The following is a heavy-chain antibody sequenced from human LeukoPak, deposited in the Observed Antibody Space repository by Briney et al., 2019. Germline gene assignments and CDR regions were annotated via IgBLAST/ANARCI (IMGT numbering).Heavy chain of an antibody. D-gene: IGHD6-13*01. CDR1: GYTFTSYA. CDR2: INAGNGNT. Sequence: ASVKVSCKASGYTFTSYAMHWVRQAPGQRLEWMGWINAGNGNTKYSQKFQGRVTITRDTSASTAYMELSSLRSEDTAVYYCARVRGYSSSWYTRYFDYWGQGTLVTVSS. CDR3: ARVRGYSSSWYTRYFDY. V-gene: IGHV1-3*01. J-gene: IGHJ4*02.